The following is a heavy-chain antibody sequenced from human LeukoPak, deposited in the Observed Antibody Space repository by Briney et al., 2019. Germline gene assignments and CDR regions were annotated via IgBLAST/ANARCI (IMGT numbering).Heavy chain of an antibody. CDR2: IIPIFGTA. V-gene: IGHV1-69*13. Sequence: ASVKVSCKASGGTFSSYTISWVRQAPGQGLEWMGGIIPIFGTANYAQKFQGRVTITADESTSTAYMELSSLRSEDTAVYYCARGLWATVTKNWFDPWGQGTLVTVSS. J-gene: IGHJ5*02. CDR1: GGTFSSYT. D-gene: IGHD4-17*01. CDR3: ARGLWATVTKNWFDP.